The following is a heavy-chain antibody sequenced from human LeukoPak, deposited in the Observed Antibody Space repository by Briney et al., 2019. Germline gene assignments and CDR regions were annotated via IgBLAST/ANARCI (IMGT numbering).Heavy chain of an antibody. CDR3: AREDYDDSGAWYFDL. V-gene: IGHV4-4*07. Sequence: SETLSLTCTVSGNSFGDYYWSWIRQPAGKGLEWIGRIYTSGSTTYNPSLKSRVTISVDKSKNQFSLKLSSVTAADTAVYYCAREDYDDSGAWYFDLWGRGTLVTVSS. CDR2: IYTSGST. D-gene: IGHD3-3*01. J-gene: IGHJ2*01. CDR1: GNSFGDYY.